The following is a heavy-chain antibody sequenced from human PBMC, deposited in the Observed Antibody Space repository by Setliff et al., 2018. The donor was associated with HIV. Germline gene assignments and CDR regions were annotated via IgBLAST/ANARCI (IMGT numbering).Heavy chain of an antibody. V-gene: IGHV3-9*01. D-gene: IGHD3-10*01. J-gene: IGHJ1*01. CDR3: ATRGLGEGDF. Sequence: GGSLRLSCAASGFIFDDYAMHWVRQPPGKGLEWVSGISWNSGNIVYAASVKGRFTISRDNVKKSLYLQMNSLTAEDTALYYCATRGLGEGDFWGQGTLVTVSS. CDR2: ISWNSGNI. CDR1: GFIFDDYA.